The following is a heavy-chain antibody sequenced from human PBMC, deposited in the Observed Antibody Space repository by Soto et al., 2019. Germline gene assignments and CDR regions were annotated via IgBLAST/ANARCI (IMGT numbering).Heavy chain of an antibody. Sequence: QVQLQESGPGLVKPSQTLSLTCTVSGGSISSGGYYWSWIRQHPGKGLEWIGYIYYSGSTYYNPSLKSRVTISVDTSKNQFSLKLSSVTAADTAVYYCARDLPRITMVRGVWPKEGYFDLWGRGTLVTVSS. CDR2: IYYSGST. V-gene: IGHV4-31*03. CDR1: GGSISSGGYY. J-gene: IGHJ2*01. CDR3: ARDLPRITMVRGVWPKEGYFDL. D-gene: IGHD3-10*01.